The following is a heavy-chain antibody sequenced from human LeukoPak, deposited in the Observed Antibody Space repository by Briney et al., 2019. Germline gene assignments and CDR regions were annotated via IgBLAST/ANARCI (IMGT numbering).Heavy chain of an antibody. CDR1: GYTFTTYG. CDR3: ARMVRGGEFDY. Sequence: ASVKVSCKASGYTFTTYGISWVRQAPGQGLEWMGWISAYNGNTNYAQKLQGRVTMTTDTTTSTAYMELRSLRSDDTAVYYCARMVRGGEFDYWGQGTLVTVSS. CDR2: ISAYNGNT. V-gene: IGHV1-18*01. D-gene: IGHD3-10*01. J-gene: IGHJ4*02.